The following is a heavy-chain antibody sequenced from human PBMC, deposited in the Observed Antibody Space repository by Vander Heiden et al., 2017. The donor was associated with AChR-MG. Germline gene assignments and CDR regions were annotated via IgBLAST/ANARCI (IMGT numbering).Heavy chain of an antibody. CDR3: ARDLEMATIFDY. CDR2: MSSSGSTI. Sequence: QVQLVESGGGLVKPGGSLRLSCAASAFTFSDYYMSWIRQAPGKGLEWVSYMSSSGSTIYYADAVKGRFTISRDNAKNSLYLQMNSLRAEDTAVYYCARDLEMATIFDYWGQGTLVTVSS. D-gene: IGHD5-12*01. J-gene: IGHJ4*02. V-gene: IGHV3-11*01. CDR1: AFTFSDYY.